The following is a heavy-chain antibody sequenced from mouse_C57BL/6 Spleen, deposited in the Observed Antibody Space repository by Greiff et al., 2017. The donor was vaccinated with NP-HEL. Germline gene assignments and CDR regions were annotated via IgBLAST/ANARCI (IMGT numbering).Heavy chain of an antibody. J-gene: IGHJ2*01. CDR1: GYTFTDYY. CDR3: ASPLDGKDFDY. V-gene: IGHV1-19*01. Sequence: VQLQQSGPVLVKPGASVKMSCKASGYTFTDYYMNWVKQSHGKSLEWIGVINPYNGGTSYNQKFKGKATLTVDKSSSTAYMELNSLTSEDSAVYYCASPLDGKDFDYWGQGTTLTVSS. CDR2: INPYNGGT. D-gene: IGHD6-1*01.